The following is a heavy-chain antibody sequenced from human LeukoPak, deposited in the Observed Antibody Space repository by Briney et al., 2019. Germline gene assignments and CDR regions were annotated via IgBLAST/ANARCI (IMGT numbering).Heavy chain of an antibody. D-gene: IGHD5-18*01. V-gene: IGHV4-34*01. CDR3: AGSSWDADTAMVMGY. CDR2: INHSGST. J-gene: IGHJ4*02. CDR1: GGSFSGYY. Sequence: PSETLSLTCAVYGGSFSGYYWSWIRQPPGRGLEWIGEINHSGSTNYNPSLKSRVTISVDTSKNQFSLKLSSVTAADTAVYYCAGSSWDADTAMVMGYWGQGTLVTVSS.